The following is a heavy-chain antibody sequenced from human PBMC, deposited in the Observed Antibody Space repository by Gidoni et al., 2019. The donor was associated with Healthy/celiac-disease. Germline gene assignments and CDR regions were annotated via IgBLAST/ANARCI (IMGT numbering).Heavy chain of an antibody. CDR2: ISGRGGST. J-gene: IGHJ4*02. CDR3: AKSDHSSGWYF. CDR1: GFTFSRYA. D-gene: IGHD6-19*01. Sequence: EVQLLESGGGLVQPGVSLRLSCAAAGFTFSRYALGWVRQAPGKGLEGFSAISGRGGSTYYADSVKGRFTISRDNSKNTLYLQMNSLRAEDTAVYYCAKSDHSSGWYFWGQGTLVTVSS. V-gene: IGHV3-23*01.